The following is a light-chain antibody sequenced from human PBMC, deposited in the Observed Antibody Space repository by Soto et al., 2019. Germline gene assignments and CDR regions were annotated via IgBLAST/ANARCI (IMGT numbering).Light chain of an antibody. CDR2: KAS. J-gene: IGKJ1*01. V-gene: IGKV2-30*01. Sequence: DVVMTQSTLSLPVTLGQPASISCRSSRSLVYSDGNAYLNWFQQRPGQSPRRLIYKASNRDSGVTDIFRGSGSVTDFTLQISRVAADDVGVYYCMQATPWPPTFGRGNRVEIK. CDR1: RSLVYSDGNAY. CDR3: MQATPWPPT.